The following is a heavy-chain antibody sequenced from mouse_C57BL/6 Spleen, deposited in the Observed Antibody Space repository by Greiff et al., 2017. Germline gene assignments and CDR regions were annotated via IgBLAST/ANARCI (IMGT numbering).Heavy chain of an antibody. CDR1: GFTFSDYG. V-gene: IGHV5-17*01. Sequence: EVQLVESGGGLVKPGGSLKLSCAASGFTFSDYGMHWVRQAPEKGLEWVAYISSGSSTIYYADTVKGRFTISRDNAKNTLFLQMTSLRSEDTAMYYCARTYGPLDYWGQGTTLTVSS. CDR3: ARTYGPLDY. J-gene: IGHJ2*01. CDR2: ISSGSSTI. D-gene: IGHD1-1*02.